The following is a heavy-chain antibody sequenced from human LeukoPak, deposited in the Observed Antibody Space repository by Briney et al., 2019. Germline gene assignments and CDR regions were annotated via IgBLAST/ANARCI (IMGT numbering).Heavy chain of an antibody. CDR1: GGSISSSNYY. CDR2: VDYSGST. CDR3: ARGTSGSCIDY. V-gene: IGHV4-39*01. D-gene: IGHD1-26*01. Sequence: PSETLCLTCSVSGGSISSSNYYWDWIRQPPGRGLEWIGSVDYSGSTYYDPSLKSRVTISVDTSKNQCSLRLSSVTAADTAVYYCARGTSGSCIDYWGQGTLVTVSS. J-gene: IGHJ4*02.